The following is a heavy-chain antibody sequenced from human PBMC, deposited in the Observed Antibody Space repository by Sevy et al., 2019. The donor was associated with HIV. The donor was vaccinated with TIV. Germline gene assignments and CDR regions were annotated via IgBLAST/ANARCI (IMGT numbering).Heavy chain of an antibody. CDR3: ARVRGSIVVVPAAWDYYYYGMDV. CDR1: GGSFSGYY. CDR2: INHSGST. D-gene: IGHD2-2*01. V-gene: IGHV4-34*01. J-gene: IGHJ6*02. Sequence: SEILSLTCAVYGGSFSGYYWSWIRQPPGKGLEWIGEINHSGSTNYNPSLKSRVTISVDTSKNQFSLKLSSVTAADTAVYYCARVRGSIVVVPAAWDYYYYGMDVWGQGTTVTVSS.